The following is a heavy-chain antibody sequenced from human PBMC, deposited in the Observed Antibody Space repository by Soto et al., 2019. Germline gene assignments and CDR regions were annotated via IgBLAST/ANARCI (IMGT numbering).Heavy chain of an antibody. V-gene: IGHV3-23*01. CDR3: AKGALEVILSVRSDFES. J-gene: IGHJ4*02. D-gene: IGHD2-21*01. CDR1: GFSFSTHA. CDR2: MSAGRGSA. Sequence: DVQLLQSGGGLIQPGVSLRLSCVASGFSFSTHAMNWVRQAPGKGLEWVSIMSAGRGSAYYAASVKGRFTISRDEARKTLYLQMNSLRAEDTAIYYCAKGALEVILSVRSDFESWGRGTLVTVSS.